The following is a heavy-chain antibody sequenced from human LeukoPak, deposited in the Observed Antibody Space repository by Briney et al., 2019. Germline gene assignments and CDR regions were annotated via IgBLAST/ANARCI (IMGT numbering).Heavy chain of an antibody. Sequence: SDTLSLICSVSGGSISSYYWSCIRQPPGKGLEWIGNNYASEGSNNYNPSFRNRVTMSLDTSKHQFSLWLCSVTGADTAVYYCARYVWGFSLGYMDVWGKGTRVTVSS. D-gene: IGHD3-16*01. CDR1: GGSISSYY. J-gene: IGHJ6*03. CDR3: ARYVWGFSLGYMDV. CDR2: NYASEGSN. V-gene: IGHV4-4*09.